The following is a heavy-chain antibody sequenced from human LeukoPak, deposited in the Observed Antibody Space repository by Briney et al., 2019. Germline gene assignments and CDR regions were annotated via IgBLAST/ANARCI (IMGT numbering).Heavy chain of an antibody. V-gene: IGHV3-7*01. D-gene: IGHD6-19*01. CDR1: GFTFSHYW. CDR3: ARIGWPSNGGWYFGQ. CDR2: IRQDGSAR. J-gene: IGHJ4*02. Sequence: GGSLRLSCAGYGFTFSHYWMSWVRQAPGKGLEWVANIRQDGSARSYVDSVKGRFTISRDNAKDSLFLQLDSLRADDTAVYYCARIGWPSNGGWYFGQWGQGTLVTVSS.